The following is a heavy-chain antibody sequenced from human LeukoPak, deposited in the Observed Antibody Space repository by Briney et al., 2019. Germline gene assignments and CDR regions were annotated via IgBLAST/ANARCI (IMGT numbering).Heavy chain of an antibody. D-gene: IGHD4-11*01. Sequence: GGSLRLSCAASGFTFSSYAMSWVRQAPGKGLEWVSAISGSGGSTYYADSVKGRFTTSRDNSKNTLYLQMNSLRAEDTAVYYCAKVRGGHDYSDYVPYFDYWGQGTLVTVSS. V-gene: IGHV3-23*01. J-gene: IGHJ4*02. CDR2: ISGSGGST. CDR3: AKVRGGHDYSDYVPYFDY. CDR1: GFTFSSYA.